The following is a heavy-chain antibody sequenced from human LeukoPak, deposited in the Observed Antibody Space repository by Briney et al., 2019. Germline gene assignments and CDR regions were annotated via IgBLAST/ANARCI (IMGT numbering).Heavy chain of an antibody. Sequence: RRSLRLSCAASGFTFSSYSMNWVRQAPGKGLEWVSSISSSSSYIYYADSVKGRFTISRDNAKNSLYLQMNSLRAEDTAVYYCAIEAGGYSYGLDYWGQGTLVNVSS. V-gene: IGHV3-21*01. CDR1: GFTFSSYS. D-gene: IGHD5-18*01. J-gene: IGHJ4*02. CDR3: AIEAGGYSYGLDY. CDR2: ISSSSSYI.